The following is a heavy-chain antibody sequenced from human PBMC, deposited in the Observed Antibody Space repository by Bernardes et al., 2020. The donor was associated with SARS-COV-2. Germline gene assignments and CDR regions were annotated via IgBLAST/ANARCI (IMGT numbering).Heavy chain of an antibody. V-gene: IGHV4-34*01. CDR2: INHSGST. Sequence: SETLSLTCAVYGGSFSGYYWCWIRQPPGQGLEWIGEINHSGSTNSNPSLKSRVTISVDTSKNQFSLKLSSVNAADTAVYYCARIASPQTYYFDYWGQGTLVTGSS. J-gene: IGHJ4*02. CDR1: GGSFSGYY. CDR3: ARIASPQTYYFDY.